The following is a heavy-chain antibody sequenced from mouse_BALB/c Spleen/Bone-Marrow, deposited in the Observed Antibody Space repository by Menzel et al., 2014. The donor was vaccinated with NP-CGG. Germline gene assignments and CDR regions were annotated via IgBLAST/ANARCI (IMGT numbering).Heavy chain of an antibody. CDR3: TRGGNWDDFDY. Sequence: DVMLVESGGGLVQPGGSRKLSCAASGFTFSSFGMHWVRQTPEKGLEWVAYISSGSSTIYYADTVKGRFTISRDNPKNTLSLQVTSLRSEDTAMYYCTRGGNWDDFDYWGQGTTLTVSS. CDR1: GFTFSSFG. CDR2: ISSGSSTI. D-gene: IGHD4-1*01. J-gene: IGHJ2*01. V-gene: IGHV5-17*02.